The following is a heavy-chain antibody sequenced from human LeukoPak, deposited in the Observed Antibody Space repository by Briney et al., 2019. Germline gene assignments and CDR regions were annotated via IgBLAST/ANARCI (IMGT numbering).Heavy chain of an antibody. CDR3: ARDSPTRDGYNTGPYYYYGMDV. CDR2: IYYSGST. V-gene: IGHV4-59*01. D-gene: IGHD5-12*01. CDR1: GGSISSYY. Sequence: PSETLSLTCTVSGGSISSYYWSWIRPPPGKGLEWIGYIYYSGSTNYNPSLKSRVTISVDTSKNQFSLKLSSVTAADTAVYYCARDSPTRDGYNTGPYYYYGMDVWGQGTTVTVSS. J-gene: IGHJ6*02.